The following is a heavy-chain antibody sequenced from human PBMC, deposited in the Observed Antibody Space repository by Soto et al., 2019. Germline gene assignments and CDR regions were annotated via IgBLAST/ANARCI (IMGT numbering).Heavy chain of an antibody. D-gene: IGHD3-3*01. Sequence: GGSLRLSCAASGFIFSNYGMSWVRQAPGKGLEWASAISASGGSTYYADSVKGRFTISRDNSKNTLYLQMNSLRAEDTAVYYCAKDPLRFLEWLFDYWGQGTLVTVSS. CDR1: GFIFSNYG. J-gene: IGHJ4*02. CDR2: ISASGGST. CDR3: AKDPLRFLEWLFDY. V-gene: IGHV3-23*01.